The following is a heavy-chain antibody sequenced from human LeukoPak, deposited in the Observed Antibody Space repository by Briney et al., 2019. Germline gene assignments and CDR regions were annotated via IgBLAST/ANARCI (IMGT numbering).Heavy chain of an antibody. CDR1: GGTFSSYA. CDR2: IIPIFGTA. V-gene: IGHV1-69*01. CDR3: ARDAGYCSGGSCYSE. Sequence: GSSVKVSCKASGGTFSSYAISWVRQAPGQGLEWMGGIIPIFGTANYAQKFQGRVTITADESTSTAYMELSSLRSEDTAVYYCARDAGYCSGGSCYSEWGQGTLVTVSS. J-gene: IGHJ4*02. D-gene: IGHD2-15*01.